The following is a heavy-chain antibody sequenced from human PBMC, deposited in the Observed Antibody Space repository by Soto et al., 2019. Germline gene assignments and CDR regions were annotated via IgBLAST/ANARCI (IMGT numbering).Heavy chain of an antibody. J-gene: IGHJ4*02. Sequence: QVQLQESGPGLLKPSGTLSLTCAVSGGSISSSNWWSWVRQPPGKGLEWIGEIYHSGSTNYNPSLKSRFSTSVDKSKNQFSLRLSSVTAADTALYYCARRMKWIAAAGTLNDYWCQGTLVTVSS. D-gene: IGHD6-13*01. V-gene: IGHV4-4*02. CDR1: GGSISSSNW. CDR2: IYHSGST. CDR3: ARRMKWIAAAGTLNDY.